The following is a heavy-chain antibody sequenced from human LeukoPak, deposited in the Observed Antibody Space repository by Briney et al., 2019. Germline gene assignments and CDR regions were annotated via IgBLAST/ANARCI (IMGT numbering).Heavy chain of an antibody. D-gene: IGHD1-26*01. Sequence: PSETLSLTCTVSGGSISSYYWSWIRQPPGKGLEWIGYIYDSGTTDYNPSLKSRVTISVDTSNNQFSLKVSSVTAADTAVYYCARSSGAYRSFDYWGQGTLVPVSS. V-gene: IGHV4-59*01. CDR1: GGSISSYY. CDR3: ARSSGAYRSFDY. CDR2: IYDSGTT. J-gene: IGHJ4*02.